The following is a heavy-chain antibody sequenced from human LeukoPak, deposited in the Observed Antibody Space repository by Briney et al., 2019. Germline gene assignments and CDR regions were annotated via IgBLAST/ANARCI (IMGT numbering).Heavy chain of an antibody. D-gene: IGHD3-22*01. CDR1: GGSISSGSYY. J-gene: IGHJ4*02. Sequence: SETLSLTCTVSGGSISSGSYYWSWIRQPAGKGLEWIGRIYTSGSTNYNPSLKSRVTISVDTSKNQFSLKLSSVTAADTAVYYCARSTGAYYYDSSGYLLFDYWGQGTLVTVSS. V-gene: IGHV4-61*02. CDR2: IYTSGST. CDR3: ARSTGAYYYDSSGYLLFDY.